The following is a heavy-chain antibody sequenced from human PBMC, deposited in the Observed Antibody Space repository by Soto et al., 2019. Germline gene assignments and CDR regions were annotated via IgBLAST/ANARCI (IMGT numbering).Heavy chain of an antibody. CDR1: GFTFGDYV. CDR2: ISRNSGTI. CDR3: VKDMGYGSASTFDY. D-gene: IGHD5-12*01. Sequence: EVQLVESGGGLVQPGRSLRLSCVVSGFTFGDYVMHWVRQAPGKGLEWVSGISRNSGTIEYADSVKGRFTVSRDNAKNSLYLQMVSLRAEDTALYYCVKDMGYGSASTFDYWGQGTLVTVSS. J-gene: IGHJ4*02. V-gene: IGHV3-9*01.